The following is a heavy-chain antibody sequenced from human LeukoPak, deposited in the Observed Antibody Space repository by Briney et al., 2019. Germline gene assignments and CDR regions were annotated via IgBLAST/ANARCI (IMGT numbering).Heavy chain of an antibody. J-gene: IGHJ4*02. CDR3: ASHFGPRGSFDYVDF. D-gene: IGHD3-16*01. CDR2: IFYTGST. Sequence: SETLPLTCTVSGGSFSSSSYYWGWIRQPPGQGLEWIGSIFYTGSTYYNPSLKSRITISVDTSKKQFSLNLGPVTAADTAVYYCASHFGPRGSFDYVDFWGGRTLVTVPS. V-gene: IGHV4-39*01. CDR1: GGSFSSSSYY.